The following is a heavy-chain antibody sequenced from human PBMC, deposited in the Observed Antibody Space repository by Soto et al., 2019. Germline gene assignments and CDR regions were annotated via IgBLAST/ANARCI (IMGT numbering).Heavy chain of an antibody. Sequence: EVQLLESGGGLVQPGGSLRLSCAASGFIFTNYAMSWVRQAPGKGLEWVSSIGRSGDTYYADSVRGRFTISRDDSKNTLYLQLNSLRAEETAVYNCAKNYFMDVWGKGTTVTVSS. J-gene: IGHJ6*03. CDR3: AKNYFMDV. D-gene: IGHD3-10*01. CDR1: GFIFTNYA. CDR2: IGRSGDT. V-gene: IGHV3-23*01.